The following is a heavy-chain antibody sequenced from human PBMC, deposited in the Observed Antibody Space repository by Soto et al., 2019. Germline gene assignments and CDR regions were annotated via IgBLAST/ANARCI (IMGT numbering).Heavy chain of an antibody. V-gene: IGHV3-7*01. CDR1: GFTFSSYW. Sequence: GSLRLSCAASGFTFSSYWMSWVRQAPGKGLEWVANIKQDGSEKYYVDSVKGRFTISRDNAKISLYLQMNSLRAEDTAVYYCARLGEGSGWYGDYYYYMDVWGKGTTVTVSS. CDR3: ARLGEGSGWYGDYYYYMDV. CDR2: IKQDGSEK. J-gene: IGHJ6*03. D-gene: IGHD6-19*01.